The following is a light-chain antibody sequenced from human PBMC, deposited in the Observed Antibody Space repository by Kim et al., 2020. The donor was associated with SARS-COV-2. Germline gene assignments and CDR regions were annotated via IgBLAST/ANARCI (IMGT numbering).Light chain of an antibody. J-gene: IGLJ1*01. Sequence: PGGKARPTSGGKGIGRETVHWYQQRPGQAPVLVIYYDSDRPSGIPERFSGSNSGNTATLTISSVEAGDEADYYSQVWDTDNDHYVFATGTKVTVL. CDR3: QVWDTDNDHYV. CDR1: GIGRET. CDR2: YDS. V-gene: IGLV3-21*04.